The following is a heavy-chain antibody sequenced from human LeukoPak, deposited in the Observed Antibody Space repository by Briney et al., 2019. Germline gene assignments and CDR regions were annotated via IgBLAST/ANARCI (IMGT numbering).Heavy chain of an antibody. J-gene: IGHJ3*02. CDR3: ARDMAGYFGSGTYSNDAFDI. Sequence: GGSLRLSCAASGFTFDGYAMYWVRQAPGKGLEWVSGISWNGNNIGYADSVRGRFTISRDNAKNSLYLQMNSLKPEDTAFYYCARDMAGYFGSGTYSNDAFDIWGQGTLVTVSS. CDR1: GFTFDGYA. D-gene: IGHD3-10*01. V-gene: IGHV3-9*01. CDR2: ISWNGNNI.